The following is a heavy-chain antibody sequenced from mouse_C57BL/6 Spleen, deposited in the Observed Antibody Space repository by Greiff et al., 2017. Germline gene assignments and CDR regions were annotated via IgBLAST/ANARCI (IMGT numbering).Heavy chain of an antibody. D-gene: IGHD4-1*01. V-gene: IGHV1-80*01. CDR2: IYPGDGDT. CDR1: GYAFSSYW. J-gene: IGHJ2*01. Sequence: QVQLQQSGAELVKPGASVKISCKASGYAFSSYWMNWVKQRPGKGLEWIGQIYPGDGDTNYNGKFKGKATLTADKSSSPAYMQLSSLTSEDSAVYFCARSGGLGRVDYWGQGTTLTVSS. CDR3: ARSGGLGRVDY.